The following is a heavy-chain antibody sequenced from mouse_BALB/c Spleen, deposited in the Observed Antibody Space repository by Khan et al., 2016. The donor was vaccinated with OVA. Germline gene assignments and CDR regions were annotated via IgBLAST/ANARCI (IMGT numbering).Heavy chain of an antibody. V-gene: IGHV2-2*02. J-gene: IGHJ3*01. CDR3: ARDYDYDEGLAY. D-gene: IGHD2-4*01. CDR1: GFSLTTYG. Sequence: QVQLKESGPGLVQPSQSLSITCTVSGFSLTTYGVHWVRQSPGKGLEWLGVIWSGGTTDYSAAFISRLSTTKDNSKSQVFFNMKSLQANDTAIYYCARDYDYDEGLAYWGQGTLVTVSA. CDR2: IWSGGTT.